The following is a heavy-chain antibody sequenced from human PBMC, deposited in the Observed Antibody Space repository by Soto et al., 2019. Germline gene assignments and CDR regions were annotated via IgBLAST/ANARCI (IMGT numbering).Heavy chain of an antibody. CDR2: ISYDGSRQ. Sequence: PGGFLRLSCAASGFIFGSYGIRWVRKAPGKGLEWEAFISYDGSRQHYADSEKGRFTISRDNAANTLYLQVSSLRDHDMAVYYFAKGIAHFDFLGKGTMVTVYS. V-gene: IGHV3-30*18. CDR3: AKGIAHFDF. J-gene: IGHJ4*02. CDR1: GFIFGSYG. D-gene: IGHD6-13*01.